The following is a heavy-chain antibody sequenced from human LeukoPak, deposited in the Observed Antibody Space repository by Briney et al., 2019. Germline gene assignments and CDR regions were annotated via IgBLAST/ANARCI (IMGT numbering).Heavy chain of an antibody. J-gene: IGHJ5*01. CDR3: AKDRPNFHENSGHYYRRDGDS. V-gene: IGHV3-23*01. D-gene: IGHD3-22*01. Sequence: GSLRLSCQASGFTFYMYAMSWVRQAPGKGLEWVASMCGTAGCTFYPDSVKGRFTISRDNSKNVLYLRMNSLTAEDTAIYYCAKDRPNFHENSGHYYRRDGDSWGQGTLATVSS. CDR2: MCGTAGCT. CDR1: GFTFYMYA.